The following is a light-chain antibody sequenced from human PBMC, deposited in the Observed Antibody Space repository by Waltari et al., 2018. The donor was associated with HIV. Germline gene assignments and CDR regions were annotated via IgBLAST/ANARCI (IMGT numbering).Light chain of an antibody. V-gene: IGKV3-20*01. CDR1: QSINSVY. CDR3: QQYGSSPLYT. CDR2: GAS. Sequence: EIVLTQSPGTLSLSPGARAILPCRASQSINSVYLAWYQQIPGQAPRLLISGASSRATGIPDRFSGSGSGADFTLTISRLEPEDFAVYYCQQYGSSPLYTFGQGTKLEIK. J-gene: IGKJ2*01.